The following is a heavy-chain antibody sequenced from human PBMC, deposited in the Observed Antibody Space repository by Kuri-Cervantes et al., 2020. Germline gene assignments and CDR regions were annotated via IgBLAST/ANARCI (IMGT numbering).Heavy chain of an antibody. CDR2: ISSRSSTI. D-gene: IGHD3-22*01. CDR3: ARDRLDSSLSWVDY. Sequence: GESLKISCEASEFTFNYYNMKWVRQAPGKGLESVSYISSRSSTIYYADSVKGRFTISRDNAKNSLYLQMNSLRVEDTAVYYCARDRLDSSLSWVDYWGQGTLVTVSS. CDR1: EFTFNYYN. V-gene: IGHV3-48*04. J-gene: IGHJ4*02.